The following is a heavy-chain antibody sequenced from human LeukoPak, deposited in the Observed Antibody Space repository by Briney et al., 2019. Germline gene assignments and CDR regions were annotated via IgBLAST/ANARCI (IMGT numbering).Heavy chain of an antibody. CDR2: TTGSGGST. J-gene: IGHJ4*02. V-gene: IGHV3-23*01. CDR3: AKDLVRGADC. CDR1: GLTFSNSA. D-gene: IGHD3-10*01. Sequence: PGGSLRLSCEASGLTFSNSAMSWVRQAPGKGLEWVSATTGSGGSTFYADSVRGRFIISRDNSKNTLYLQMNSLRAEDTAMYYCAKDLVRGADCWGQGTLVTVSS.